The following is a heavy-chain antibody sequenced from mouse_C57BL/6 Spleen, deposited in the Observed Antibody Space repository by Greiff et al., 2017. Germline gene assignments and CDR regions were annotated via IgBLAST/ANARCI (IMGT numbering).Heavy chain of an antibody. Sequence: DVHLVESGGGLVKPGGSLKLSCAASGFTFSSYAMSWVRQTPEKRLEWVATISDGGSYTYYPDNVKGRFTISRDNAKNNLYLQMSQLKSEDTAMYYCARYYYASSYGYSMDYWGQGTSVTVSS. D-gene: IGHD1-1*01. V-gene: IGHV5-4*01. J-gene: IGHJ4*01. CDR1: GFTFSSYA. CDR3: ARYYYASSYGYSMDY. CDR2: ISDGGSYT.